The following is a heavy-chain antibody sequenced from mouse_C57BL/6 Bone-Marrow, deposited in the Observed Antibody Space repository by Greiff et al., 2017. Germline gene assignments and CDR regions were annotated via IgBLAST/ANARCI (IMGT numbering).Heavy chain of an antibody. CDR2: IYPGSGST. Sequence: VQLQQPGAELVKPGASVTMSCKASGYTFTSYWITWVKQRPGQGLEWIGDIYPGSGSTNYNEKFKSKATLTVDTSASTAYMQLSSLTSEDSAVYYCARPYYSNYWYFDVGGTGTTVTVSS. V-gene: IGHV1-55*01. J-gene: IGHJ1*03. CDR3: ARPYYSNYWYFDV. D-gene: IGHD2-5*01. CDR1: GYTFTSYW.